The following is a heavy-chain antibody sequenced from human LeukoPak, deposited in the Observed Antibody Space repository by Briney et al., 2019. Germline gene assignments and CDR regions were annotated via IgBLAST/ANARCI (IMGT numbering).Heavy chain of an antibody. J-gene: IGHJ4*02. CDR3: ARDRGLRWLQYYFDY. D-gene: IGHD5-24*01. CDR2: ISRSSSTI. CDR1: GFSFSTYS. Sequence: GGSLRLSCAASGFSFSTYSMNWVRQAPGKGLEWVSYISRSSSTIYYADSVKGRFTISRDSAKNSLYLQMNSLRDEDTAVYYCARDRGLRWLQYYFDYWGQGTLVTVSS. V-gene: IGHV3-48*02.